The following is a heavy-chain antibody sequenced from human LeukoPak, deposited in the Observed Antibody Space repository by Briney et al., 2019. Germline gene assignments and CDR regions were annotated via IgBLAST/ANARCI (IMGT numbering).Heavy chain of an antibody. CDR2: IYYSGST. J-gene: IGHJ4*02. Sequence: SETLSLTCTVSGGSISSYYWSWLRQPPGKGLEWIGYIYYSGSTNYNPSLKSRVTISVDTSKNQFSLKLSSVTAADTAVYYCARDRYGDIYWGQGTLVTVSS. V-gene: IGHV4-59*01. CDR1: GGSISSYY. D-gene: IGHD2-15*01. CDR3: ARDRYGDIY.